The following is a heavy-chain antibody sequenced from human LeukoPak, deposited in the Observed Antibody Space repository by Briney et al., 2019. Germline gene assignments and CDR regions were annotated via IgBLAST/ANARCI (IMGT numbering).Heavy chain of an antibody. CDR3: ARATSVVVPAADHYYYGLDV. D-gene: IGHD2-2*01. CDR2: INPNSGGT. Sequence: GASVKVSCKASTYIFTDYYMHWMRQAPGQGLEWMGWINPNSGGTNYAQKLQGRVTMTRDTSISTAYMELSRLRSDDTAVYYCARATSVVVPAADHYYYGLDVWGQGTTVTVSS. CDR1: TYIFTDYY. V-gene: IGHV1-2*02. J-gene: IGHJ6*02.